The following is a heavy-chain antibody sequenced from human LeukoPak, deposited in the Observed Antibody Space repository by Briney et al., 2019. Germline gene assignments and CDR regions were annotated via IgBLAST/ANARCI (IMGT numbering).Heavy chain of an antibody. Sequence: GAPVKVSCKASGYTFTGYYMHWVRQAPGQGLEWMGWINPNSGGTNYAQKFQGRVTMTRDTFISTAYMELSSLRSDDTAVYYCASPDYINYGSGTYCLSYWGQGTLVTVSS. CDR2: INPNSGGT. J-gene: IGHJ4*02. CDR1: GYTFTGYY. D-gene: IGHD3-10*01. V-gene: IGHV1-2*02. CDR3: ASPDYINYGSGTYCLSY.